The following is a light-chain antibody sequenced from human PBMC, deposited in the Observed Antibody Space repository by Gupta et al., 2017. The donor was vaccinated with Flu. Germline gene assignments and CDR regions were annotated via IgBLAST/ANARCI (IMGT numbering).Light chain of an antibody. CDR2: SNN. J-gene: IGLJ3*02. Sequence: QSVLTQPPSASGTPGQRVTISCSGSSSNIGSNTVNWYQQLPGTAPKLLIYSNNQRPLGVPDRFSGSKSGTSASLAISGLQSEDEADYYGAAWDDSLNGWVFGGGTKLTVL. CDR3: AAWDDSLNGWV. CDR1: SSNIGSNT. V-gene: IGLV1-44*01.